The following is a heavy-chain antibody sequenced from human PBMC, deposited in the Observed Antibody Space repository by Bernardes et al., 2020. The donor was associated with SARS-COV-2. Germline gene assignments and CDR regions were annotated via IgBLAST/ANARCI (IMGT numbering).Heavy chain of an antibody. V-gene: IGHV4-39*01. Sequence: SETLSLTCTVSGGSISSSSYYWGWIRQPQGKGLEWIGSIYYSGSTYYNPSLKSRITISVDTSKNQFYLKLGSVTAADTAVYYCAGPNWNYVGWGQGNLVTVSS. CDR3: AGPNWNYVG. J-gene: IGHJ4*02. D-gene: IGHD1-7*01. CDR1: GGSISSSSYY. CDR2: IYYSGST.